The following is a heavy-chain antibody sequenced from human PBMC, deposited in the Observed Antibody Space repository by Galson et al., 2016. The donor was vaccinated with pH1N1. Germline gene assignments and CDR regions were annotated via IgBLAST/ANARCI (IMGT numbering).Heavy chain of an antibody. CDR3: AREDYYDTDLSDWYFDL. V-gene: IGHV1-69*01. CDR1: GGTFSSSG. Sequence: VKVSCKASGGTFSSSGINWVRQAPGQGLEWMGGIIPIFGTSKYAQEFQGRVTITADESTTTAYMELSRLISEDTAVYYCAREDYYDTDLSDWYFDLWGRGTLVTVSS. D-gene: IGHD3-22*01. J-gene: IGHJ2*01. CDR2: IIPIFGTS.